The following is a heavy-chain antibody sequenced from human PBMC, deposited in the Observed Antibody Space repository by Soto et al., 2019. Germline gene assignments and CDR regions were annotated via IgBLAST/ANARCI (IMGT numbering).Heavy chain of an antibody. CDR2: ISVSGGTT. D-gene: IGHD3-22*01. Sequence: GGSLRLSCAASGFTFRNFAMNWVRQAPGKGLEWVSGISVSGGTTYYADSVRGRFTVSRDHSKNSVFLQMNSLRAEDTAVYFCAKGMYYYDSSGYRLFDYWGQGTLVTVSS. CDR1: GFTFRNFA. J-gene: IGHJ4*02. V-gene: IGHV3-23*01. CDR3: AKGMYYYDSSGYRLFDY.